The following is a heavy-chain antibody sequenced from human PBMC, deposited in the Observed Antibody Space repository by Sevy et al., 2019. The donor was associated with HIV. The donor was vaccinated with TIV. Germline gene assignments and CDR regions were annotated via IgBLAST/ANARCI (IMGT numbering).Heavy chain of an antibody. CDR3: AGEDAWGRGYS. Sequence: SETLSLTCTVSGGSITSLYWNWIRQPPGKGLEWIANIYYNGHINYNPSLTSRVTLSLDTSKNQFFLRRSSVTAADTAMYYCAGEDAWGRGYSWGQGTLVTVSS. CDR2: IYYNGHI. V-gene: IGHV4-59*11. CDR1: GGSITSLY. J-gene: IGHJ4*02. D-gene: IGHD1-26*01.